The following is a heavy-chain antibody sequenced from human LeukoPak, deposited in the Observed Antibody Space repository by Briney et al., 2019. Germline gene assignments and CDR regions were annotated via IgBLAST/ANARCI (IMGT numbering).Heavy chain of an antibody. CDR2: ISLSGDNM. J-gene: IGHJ3*02. CDR1: GFTFISYG. V-gene: IGHV3-23*01. Sequence: GGSLRLSCAASGFTFISYGMSWVRQAPGKGLEWVADISLSGDNMFYADSVKGRFTISRDNSNNTVSLQMNSLRVDDTAVYYCAKVATPNTLDAFDNWGQGTTVIVSS. CDR3: AKVATPNTLDAFDN. D-gene: IGHD1/OR15-1a*01.